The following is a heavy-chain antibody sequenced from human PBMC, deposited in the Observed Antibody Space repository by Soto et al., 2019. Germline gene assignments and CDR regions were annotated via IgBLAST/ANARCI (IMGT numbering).Heavy chain of an antibody. V-gene: IGHV1-3*01. CDR3: ARETTIFGVQIMTFDY. CDR1: GYTFVTYA. CDR2: INGGNGKT. D-gene: IGHD3-3*01. J-gene: IGHJ4*02. Sequence: ASVKVSCKASGYTFVTYAMHWVRQTPGQRLEWMGWINGGNGKTKYSQKFQGRVTITRDTSASTAYMELSSLTSEDTAVYYCARETTIFGVQIMTFDYWGQGTLVTVSS.